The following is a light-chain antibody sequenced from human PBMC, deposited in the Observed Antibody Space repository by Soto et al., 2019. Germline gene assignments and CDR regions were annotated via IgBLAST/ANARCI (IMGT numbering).Light chain of an antibody. J-gene: IGKJ4*01. Sequence: DIQMTQFPSTLSASVGDRVTITCRASHNINTYLNWYQQRPGKAPSLLIYAASSVQGGVPSRFSGSGSETEITLTISSLQADDFATYYCQQYNNSVTFGGGTKVDIK. CDR3: QQYNNSVT. CDR2: AAS. CDR1: HNINTY. V-gene: IGKV1-5*01.